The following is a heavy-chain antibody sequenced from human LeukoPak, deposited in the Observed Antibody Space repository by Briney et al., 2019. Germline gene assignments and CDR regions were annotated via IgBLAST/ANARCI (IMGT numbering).Heavy chain of an antibody. CDR2: ISAYNGNT. D-gene: IGHD3-10*01. CDR1: GYTFTSYG. J-gene: IGHJ4*02. Sequence: ASVTVSCKASGYTFTSYGISWVRQAPGQGLEWMGWISAYNGNTNYAQKLQDRVTMTTDTSTSTAYMELRSLRSDDTAVYYCARDRPPNYYGSGSYYNGDYWGQGSMASVSS. V-gene: IGHV1-18*01. CDR3: ARDRPPNYYGSGSYYNGDY.